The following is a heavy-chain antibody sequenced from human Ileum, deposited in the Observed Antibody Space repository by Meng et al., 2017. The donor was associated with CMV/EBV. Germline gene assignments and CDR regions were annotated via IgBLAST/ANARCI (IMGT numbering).Heavy chain of an antibody. CDR2: ISDRGADT. Sequence: FSGEAMGWVRQATGKGLECVSSISDRGADTYYADSVKDRFAISRDNSKDTLYLQMTSLRAEDTALYYCAKKLRSCSGGSCNKGAADGSWGQGTLVTVSS. V-gene: IGHV3-23*01. D-gene: IGHD2-15*01. CDR3: AKKLRSCSGGSCNKGAADGS. J-gene: IGHJ5*02. CDR1: FSGEA.